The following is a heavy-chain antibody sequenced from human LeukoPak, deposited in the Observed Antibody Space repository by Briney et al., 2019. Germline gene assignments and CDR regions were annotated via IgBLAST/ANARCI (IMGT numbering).Heavy chain of an antibody. D-gene: IGHD3-10*01. CDR3: ASSRITMVRGTPSPYYYYYGMDV. J-gene: IGHJ6*04. V-gene: IGHV3-21*01. CDR1: GFTFSSYS. CDR2: ISSSSSYI. Sequence: GGSLRLSCAASGFTFSSYSMIWVRQAPGKGLEWVSSISSSSSYIYYADSVKGRFTISRDNAKNSLYLQMNSLRAEDTAVYYCASSRITMVRGTPSPYYYYYGMDVWGKGTTVTVSS.